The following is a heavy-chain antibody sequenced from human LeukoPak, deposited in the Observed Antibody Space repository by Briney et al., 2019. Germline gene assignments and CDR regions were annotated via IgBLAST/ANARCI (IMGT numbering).Heavy chain of an antibody. CDR2: IWYDGSNK. CDR3: AREKHDFWSGVNWFDP. Sequence: PGRSLRLSCAASGFTFSSYGMHWVRQAPGKGLEWVAVIWYDGSNKYYADSVKGRFTISRDNSKNTLYLQMNSQRAEDTAVYYCAREKHDFWSGVNWFDPWGQGTLVTVSS. D-gene: IGHD3-3*01. J-gene: IGHJ5*02. CDR1: GFTFSSYG. V-gene: IGHV3-33*01.